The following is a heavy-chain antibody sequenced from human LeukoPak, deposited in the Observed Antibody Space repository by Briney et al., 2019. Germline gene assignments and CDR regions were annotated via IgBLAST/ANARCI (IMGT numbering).Heavy chain of an antibody. Sequence: ASVTVSCTASGYTFTSYGISWVRQAPGQGLEWMGWISAYNGNTNYAQKLRGRVTMTTDTSTSTAYMELRSLRSDDTAVYYCARDRPGYCSSTSCHTFDYWGQGTLVTVSS. V-gene: IGHV1-18*01. D-gene: IGHD2-2*02. CDR2: ISAYNGNT. CDR1: GYTFTSYG. CDR3: ARDRPGYCSSTSCHTFDY. J-gene: IGHJ4*02.